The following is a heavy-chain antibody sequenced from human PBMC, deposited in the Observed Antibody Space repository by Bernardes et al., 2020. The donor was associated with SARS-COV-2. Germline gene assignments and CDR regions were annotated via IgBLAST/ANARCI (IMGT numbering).Heavy chain of an antibody. J-gene: IGHJ4*02. D-gene: IGHD3-22*01. V-gene: IGHV3-48*02. CDR1: GFAFSTSS. CDR3: ARVVEDSSVYYSTPFDY. CDR2: ISRTSSTI. Sequence: GGSLRLSCAASGFAFSTSSMNWVRQAPGQGLEWVSYISRTSSTIYYADSVKGRFTISRDNAKNSLYLQMNSLRDEDTAVYYCARVVEDSSVYYSTPFDYWGQGTQVTVSS.